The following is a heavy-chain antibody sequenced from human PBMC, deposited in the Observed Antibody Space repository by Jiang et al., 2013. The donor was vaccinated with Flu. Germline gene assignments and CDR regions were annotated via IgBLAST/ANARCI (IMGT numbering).Heavy chain of an antibody. CDR1: GGTFTDYA. CDR2: IIPLLDTP. J-gene: IGHJ4*02. D-gene: IGHD5-12*01. Sequence: SGAEVKKPESSVRLSCKASGGTFTDYAFSWVRQAPGQGLEWLGGIIPLLDTPKYAQNFQGRVTITADKSRSTVYMDLRSLTPDDTAVYYCAKDGLGYSHGNGYFDTWGQG. V-gene: IGHV1-69*06. CDR3: AKDGLGYSHGNGYFDT.